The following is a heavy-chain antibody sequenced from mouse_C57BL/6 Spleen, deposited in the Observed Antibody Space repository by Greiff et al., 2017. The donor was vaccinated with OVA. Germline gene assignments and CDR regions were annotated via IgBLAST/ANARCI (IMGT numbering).Heavy chain of an antibody. V-gene: IGHV5-17*01. CDR2: ISSGSSTI. J-gene: IGHJ2*01. D-gene: IGHD4-1*02. CDR1: GFTFSDYG. CDR3: ARAQLGDY. Sequence: DVMLVESGGGLVKPGGSLKLSCAASGFTFSDYGMHWVRQAPEKGLEWVAYISSGSSTIYYADTVKGRFTISRDNAKNTLFLQMTSLRAEDTAMYYCARAQLGDYWGQGTTLTVSS.